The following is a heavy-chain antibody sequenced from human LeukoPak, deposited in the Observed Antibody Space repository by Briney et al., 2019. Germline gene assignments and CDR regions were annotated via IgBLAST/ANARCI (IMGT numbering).Heavy chain of an antibody. CDR1: GFSFSDHW. CDR2: IKKDGSEQ. V-gene: IGHV3-7*01. CDR3: ARDLGWLQSDY. D-gene: IGHD5-24*01. J-gene: IGHJ4*02. Sequence: GGSLRLSCVASGFSFSDHWMNWFRQAPGKGLEWVATIKKDGSEQYYVDSMKGRLTISRDNAKNSVYLQIHNLRAEDTAVYYCARDLGWLQSDYWGQGTLVTVSS.